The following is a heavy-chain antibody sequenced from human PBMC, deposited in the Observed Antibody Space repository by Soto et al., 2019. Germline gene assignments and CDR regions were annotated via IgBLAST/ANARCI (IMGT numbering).Heavy chain of an antibody. CDR2: IIPIFGTA. J-gene: IGHJ6*02. CDR1: GGTFSSYA. V-gene: IGHV1-69*01. D-gene: IGHD3-3*01. CDR3: ARALGTIFGVVTSYYYYGMDV. Sequence: QVQLVQSGAEVKKPGSSVKVSCKASGGTFSSYAISWVRQAPGQGLEWMGGIIPIFGTANYAQKFQGRVTSTADESTSTAYMELSSLRSEDTAVYYCARALGTIFGVVTSYYYYGMDVWGQGTTVTVSS.